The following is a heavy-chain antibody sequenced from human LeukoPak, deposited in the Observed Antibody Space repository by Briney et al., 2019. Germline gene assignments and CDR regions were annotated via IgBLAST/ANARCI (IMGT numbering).Heavy chain of an antibody. CDR3: ARGDSSGYRY. J-gene: IGHJ4*02. CDR2: INHSGST. D-gene: IGHD3-22*01. CDR1: GGSISSYY. Sequence: SETLSLTCTVSGGSISSYYWSWIRQPPGKGLEWIGEINHSGSTNYNPSLKSRVTISVDTSKNQFSLKLSPVTAADTAVYYCARGDSSGYRYWGQGILVTVSS. V-gene: IGHV4-34*01.